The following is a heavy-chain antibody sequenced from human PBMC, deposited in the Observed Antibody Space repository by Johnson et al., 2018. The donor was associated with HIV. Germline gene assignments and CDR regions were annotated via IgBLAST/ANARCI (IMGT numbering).Heavy chain of an antibody. CDR2: IRYDGSNK. D-gene: IGHD1-14*01. V-gene: IGHV3-30*02. J-gene: IGHJ3*02. CDR3: PVDTEAFDI. CDR1: GFTFSSYA. Sequence: QVQLVESGGGVVQPGRSLRLSCAASGFTFSSYAMHWVRQAPGKGLEWVAFIRYDGSNKYYADSVKGRFTISRDNSKNTLYLQMNSLRAEETAVYYCPVDTEAFDIWGQGTMVTVSS.